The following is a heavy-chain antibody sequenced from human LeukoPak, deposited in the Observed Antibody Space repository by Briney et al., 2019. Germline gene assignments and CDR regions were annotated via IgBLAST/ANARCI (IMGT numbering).Heavy chain of an antibody. Sequence: PGRSLRLSCAASGFTFSSYGMHWVRQAPGKGLEWVAVISYDGSNKYYADSVKGRFTISRDNSKNTLYLQMNSLRAEDTAVNYCAKDLSGAMATDYYYYYGMDVWGKGTTDTVSS. CDR1: GFTFSSYG. CDR3: AKDLSGAMATDYYYYYGMDV. J-gene: IGHJ6*04. V-gene: IGHV3-30*18. D-gene: IGHD5-18*01. CDR2: ISYDGSNK.